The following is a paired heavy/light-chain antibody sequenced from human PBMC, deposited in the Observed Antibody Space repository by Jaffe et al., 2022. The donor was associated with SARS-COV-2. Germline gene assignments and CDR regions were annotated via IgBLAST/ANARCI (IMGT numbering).Light chain of an antibody. V-gene: IGLV2-8*01. CDR2: DVS. CDR1: SSDVGGYNY. J-gene: IGLJ2*01. Sequence: QSALTQPPSASGSPGQSVTISCTGTSSDVGGYNYVSWYQQHPGKAPKLMIYDVSKRPSGVPDRFSGSKSGNTASLTVSGLQADDEADYYCSSYAGSDTLLFGGGTKLTVL. CDR3: SSYAGSDTLL.
Heavy chain of an antibody. J-gene: IGHJ2*01. CDR2: ITGSGRST. CDR3: AKRGSDSSGFPQWRHFDL. Sequence: EVQLLESGGGLVQPGGSLRLSCAASGFPFGPYAMSWVRQAPGKGLEWVSSITGSGRSTYYAVSVKGRFTISRDNSKNTLNLQMNSLRAEDTAVYYCAKRGSDSSGFPQWRHFDLWGRGTLVTVSS. D-gene: IGHD3-22*01. V-gene: IGHV3-23*01. CDR1: GFPFGPYA.